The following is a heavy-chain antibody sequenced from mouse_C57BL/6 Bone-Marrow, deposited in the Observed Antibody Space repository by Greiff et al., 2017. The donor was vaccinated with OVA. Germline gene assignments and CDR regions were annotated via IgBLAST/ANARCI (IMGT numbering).Heavy chain of an antibody. J-gene: IGHJ3*01. CDR2: INPGSGGT. CDR1: GYAFTNYL. D-gene: IGHD2-5*01. V-gene: IGHV1-54*01. Sequence: QVQLQQSGAELVRPGTSVKVSCKASGYAFTNYLIEWVKQRPGQGLEWIGVINPGSGGTNYNEKFKGKATLTADKSSSTAYMQLSSLTSEDSAVYFCARSYSNYVSCAYWGQGTLVTVSA. CDR3: ARSYSNYVSCAY.